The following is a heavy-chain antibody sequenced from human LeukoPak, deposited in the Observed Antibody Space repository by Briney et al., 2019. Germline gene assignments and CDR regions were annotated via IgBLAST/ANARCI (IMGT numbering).Heavy chain of an antibody. V-gene: IGHV3-30*02. CDR3: AKDPNTATQFDY. Sequence: GGSLRLSCAASGFTFSSYAMSWVRQAPGKGLEWVAFIRYDGSNKYYADSVKGRFTISRDNSKNTLYLQMNSLRAEDTAVYYCAKDPNTATQFDYWGQGTLVTVSS. CDR1: GFTFSSYA. J-gene: IGHJ4*02. D-gene: IGHD5-18*01. CDR2: IRYDGSNK.